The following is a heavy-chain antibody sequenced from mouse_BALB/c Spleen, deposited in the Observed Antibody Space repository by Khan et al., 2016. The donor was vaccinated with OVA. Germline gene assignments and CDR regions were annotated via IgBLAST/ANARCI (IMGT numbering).Heavy chain of an antibody. J-gene: IGHJ3*01. CDR1: GYTFTTYT. CDR3: VREGAYYRSDGWFAY. Sequence: QMQLEESGAELARPGASVKMSCKASGYTFTTYTINWVKQRPGQGLEWIGYIIPSNDYTNYNQKFKDRATLTADKSSSTAYMQLSSLTSEDSAVYYCVREGAYYRSDGWFAYWGQGTLVTVSA. D-gene: IGHD2-14*01. CDR2: IIPSNDYT. V-gene: IGHV1-4*01.